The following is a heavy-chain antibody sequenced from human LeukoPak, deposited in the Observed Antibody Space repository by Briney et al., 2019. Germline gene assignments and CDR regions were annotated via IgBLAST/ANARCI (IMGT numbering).Heavy chain of an antibody. Sequence: SETLSLTCAVYGGSFSGYYWSWIRQPPGKGLEWIGEINHSGSTNYNPSLKSRVTISVDTSKNQFSLKLSSVTAADTAVYYCARTEYSSPDDWFDPWGQGTLVTVSS. CDR2: INHSGST. CDR3: ARTEYSSPDDWFDP. V-gene: IGHV4-34*01. CDR1: GGSFSGYY. D-gene: IGHD6-6*01. J-gene: IGHJ5*02.